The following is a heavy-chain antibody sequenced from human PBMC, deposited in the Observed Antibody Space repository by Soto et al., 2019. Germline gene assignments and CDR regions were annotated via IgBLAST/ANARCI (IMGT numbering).Heavy chain of an antibody. D-gene: IGHD3-3*01. Sequence: QVQLQESGPGLVKPSETLSLTCTVSGGSISSYYWSWIRQPPGKGREWVGYSYYSGSTNYNPSLKSLVPISVETSKDQFFLELSSVTAADPAVYYCARADYAFCCGYKSYYFDSWGQGTLVTVSS. CDR2: SYYSGST. V-gene: IGHV4-59*01. J-gene: IGHJ4*02. CDR3: ARADYAFCCGYKSYYFDS. CDR1: GGSISSYY.